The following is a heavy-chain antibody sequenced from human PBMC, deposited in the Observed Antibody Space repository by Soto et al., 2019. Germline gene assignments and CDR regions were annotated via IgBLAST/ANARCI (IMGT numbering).Heavy chain of an antibody. CDR1: GYTFTSYG. J-gene: IGHJ6*02. CDR3: ARDHVNKVRGVNPYYYYYGMDV. D-gene: IGHD3-10*01. CDR2: ISAYNGNT. V-gene: IGHV1-18*01. Sequence: GASVKVSCKASGYTFTSYGISWVRQAPGQGLEWMGWISAYNGNTNYAQKLQGRVTMTTDTSTSTAYMELRSLRSDDTAVYYCARDHVNKVRGVNPYYYYYGMDVWGQGTTVTVAS.